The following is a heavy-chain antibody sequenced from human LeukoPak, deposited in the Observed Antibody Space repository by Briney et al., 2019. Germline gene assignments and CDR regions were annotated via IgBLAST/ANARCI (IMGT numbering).Heavy chain of an antibody. D-gene: IGHD2/OR15-2a*01. Sequence: GGSLRLSCAASGFVFSNFVMHWVRQAPGKGLVWVSRIPADDNPTNYADFVQGRFTISRDNAKNTVYLQMNNLRAEDTAVYYCARDHYFKIDYWGQGTLVTVSS. J-gene: IGHJ4*02. V-gene: IGHV3-74*01. CDR3: ARDHYFKIDY. CDR1: GFVFSNFV. CDR2: IPADDNPT.